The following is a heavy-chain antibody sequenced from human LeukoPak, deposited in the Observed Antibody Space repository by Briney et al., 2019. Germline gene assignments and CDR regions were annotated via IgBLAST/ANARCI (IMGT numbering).Heavy chain of an antibody. D-gene: IGHD3-10*01. Sequence: GGSLRLSCAASGFNFNDYAMSWVRQAPGKGLEWVSSIYSSTSFIYYADSVKGRFTISRDNAKNSLYLEMNSLRAEDTAVYYCARGMGAVPRTFDIWGQGTMVTVSS. CDR1: GFNFNDYA. CDR3: ARGMGAVPRTFDI. V-gene: IGHV3-21*04. J-gene: IGHJ3*02. CDR2: IYSSTSFI.